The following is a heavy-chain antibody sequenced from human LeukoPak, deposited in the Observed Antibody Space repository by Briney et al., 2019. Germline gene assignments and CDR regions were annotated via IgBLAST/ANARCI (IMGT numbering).Heavy chain of an antibody. CDR3: ARVSYYDSSGQPYLDY. CDR2: IYTSGST. V-gene: IGHV4-4*07. CDR1: GASISSYY. Sequence: SETLSLTCTVSGASISSYYWSWIRQPAGEGLEWLGRIYTSGSTNYNPSLKSRVTMSVDTSKSQFSLKLTSVTAADTAVYYCARVSYYDSSGQPYLDYWGQGTLVTVSS. D-gene: IGHD3-22*01. J-gene: IGHJ4*02.